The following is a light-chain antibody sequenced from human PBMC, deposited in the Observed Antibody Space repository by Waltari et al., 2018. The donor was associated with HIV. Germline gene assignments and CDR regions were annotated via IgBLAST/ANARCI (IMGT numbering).Light chain of an antibody. CDR1: RSHIGSTP. Sequence: QSVLTQPPSASGTPGQRVTISFSGIRSHIGSTPVNWYQQLPGTAPKLLIYRNDQRPSGVPDRFSGSKSGTSASLAISGLQSEDEAGYYCAAWDVSLNGLVFGGGTKLTVL. CDR2: RND. J-gene: IGLJ2*01. CDR3: AAWDVSLNGLV. V-gene: IGLV1-44*01.